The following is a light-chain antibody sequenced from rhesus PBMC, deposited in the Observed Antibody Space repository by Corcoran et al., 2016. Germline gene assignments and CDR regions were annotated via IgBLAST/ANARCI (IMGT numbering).Light chain of an antibody. CDR2: GVS. V-gene: IGLV2S7*01. CDR3: CSYTTSSTFV. Sequence: QSVPTQPPSVSGSPGQSVNISCTGTSRDIGGYNYVSWYHQHPGKAPKLMIFGVSNRPSGVSDRFSGSKSGNTASLTISGLQAEDEAHYYCCSYTTSSTFVFGSGTKLTVL. J-gene: IGLJ6*01. CDR1: SRDIGGYNY.